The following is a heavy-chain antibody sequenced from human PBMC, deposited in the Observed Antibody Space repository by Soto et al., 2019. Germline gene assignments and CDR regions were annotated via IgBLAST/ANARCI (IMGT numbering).Heavy chain of an antibody. Sequence: PGGSLRLSCAASGFTFSSYWMSRVRQAPGKGLEWVANIKQDGSEKYYVDSVKGRFTISRDNAKNSLYLQMNSLRAEDTAVYYCARFKISGSYSFDYWGQGTLVTVSS. J-gene: IGHJ4*02. CDR1: GFTFSSYW. D-gene: IGHD3-10*01. CDR2: IKQDGSEK. V-gene: IGHV3-7*03. CDR3: ARFKISGSYSFDY.